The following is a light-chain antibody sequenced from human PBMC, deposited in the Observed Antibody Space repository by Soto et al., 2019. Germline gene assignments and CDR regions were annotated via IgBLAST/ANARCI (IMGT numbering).Light chain of an antibody. CDR2: DVT. Sequence: QSVLTQPPSASGSPGQSGTISCTGTSSDVGGYNFVSWYQQHPGKAPKLMIYDVTERPSGVPERFSGSKSGNTASLTVSGLQGEDEADYYCTSYAGSNIPVLFGGGTKLTAL. CDR3: TSYAGSNIPVL. J-gene: IGLJ2*01. CDR1: SSDVGGYNF. V-gene: IGLV2-8*01.